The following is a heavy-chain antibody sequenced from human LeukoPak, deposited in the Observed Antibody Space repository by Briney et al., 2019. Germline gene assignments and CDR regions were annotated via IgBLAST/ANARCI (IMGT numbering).Heavy chain of an antibody. V-gene: IGHV4-39*06. J-gene: IGHJ4*02. Sequence: PAETLSLTCTVSGGSISNYYWGWIRQPPGEGLECIGSIYYSGSTYYNSSLQSRVTISVHMSNNQFALKLSSVTAADTAVYYCATEIQNIAGRVYWGQGTLVTVSS. CDR1: GGSISNYY. CDR3: ATEIQNIAGRVY. CDR2: IYYSGST. D-gene: IGHD6-6*01.